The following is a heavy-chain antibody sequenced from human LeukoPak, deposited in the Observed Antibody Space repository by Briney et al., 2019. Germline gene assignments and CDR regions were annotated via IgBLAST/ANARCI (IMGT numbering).Heavy chain of an antibody. J-gene: IGHJ4*02. D-gene: IGHD3-9*01. Sequence: GGSLRLSCAASGFTFSSYGMHWVRQAPGKGLEWVAFIRYDGSNKYYADSVKGRFTISRDNSKNTLYLQMNSLRAEDTAVYYCEALRYFDWLPQFNDYWAQGTLVTVSS. CDR1: GFTFSSYG. V-gene: IGHV3-30*02. CDR2: IRYDGSNK. CDR3: EALRYFDWLPQFNDY.